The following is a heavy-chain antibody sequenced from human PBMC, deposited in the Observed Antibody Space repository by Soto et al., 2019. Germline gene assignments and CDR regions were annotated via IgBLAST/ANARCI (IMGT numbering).Heavy chain of an antibody. CDR3: ARDDKGFDYFDY. J-gene: IGHJ4*02. Sequence: QVQLVESGGGVVQPGRSLRLSCAASGFTFSSYGMHWVRQAPGKGLDWVAVIWYDGSNKYYADSVKGRFTISRDNSKNTLYLQMNSLRAEDTAVYYCARDDKGFDYFDYWGQGTLVTVSS. D-gene: IGHD2-15*01. CDR1: GFTFSSYG. CDR2: IWYDGSNK. V-gene: IGHV3-33*01.